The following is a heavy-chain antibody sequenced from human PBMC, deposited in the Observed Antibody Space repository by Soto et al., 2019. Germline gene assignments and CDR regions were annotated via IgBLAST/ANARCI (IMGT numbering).Heavy chain of an antibody. Sequence: GAGPTLVKPPQTPTPARTLSGFSLHTTTGGVGWIPQPPGKALEWLAHIDWEDDKFYSTSLETRLTISKDTSKNQVVLTMTNMEPVDTATYFCARHRAYPYHFDYWGQGALVTVSS. V-gene: IGHV2-70*04. J-gene: IGHJ4*02. CDR2: IDWEDDK. CDR3: ARHRAYPYHFDY. CDR1: GFSLHTTTGG. D-gene: IGHD3-10*01.